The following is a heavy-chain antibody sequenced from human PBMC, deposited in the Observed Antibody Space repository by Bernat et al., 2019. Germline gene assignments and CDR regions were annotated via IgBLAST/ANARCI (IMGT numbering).Heavy chain of an antibody. CDR2: ISYDGSNK. Sequence: QVQLVESGGGVVQPGRSLRLSCAASGFTFSSYAMHWVRQAPGKGLEWVAVISYDGSNKYYAESVKGRFTISRDNSKNTLYMQMNSLGAEDTAVYYCARGKSVKSYYYDSSGYYAEWGQGTLVTVSS. V-gene: IGHV3-30*07. J-gene: IGHJ4*02. D-gene: IGHD3-22*01. CDR3: ARGKSVKSYYYDSSGYYAE. CDR1: GFTFSSYA.